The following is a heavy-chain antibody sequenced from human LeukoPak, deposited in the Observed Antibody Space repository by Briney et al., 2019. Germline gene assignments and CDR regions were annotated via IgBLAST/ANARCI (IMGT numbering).Heavy chain of an antibody. CDR2: IYTSGST. V-gene: IGHV4-4*07. Sequence: PSETLSLTCTVSGGSISSYYWSWIRQPAGKGLEWIGRIYTSGSTNYNPSLKSRVTMSVDTSKNQFSLKLSSVTAADTAVYYCERESARSGQTVPFDYWGQGTLVTVSS. CDR3: ERESARSGQTVPFDY. D-gene: IGHD2-15*01. CDR1: GGSISSYY. J-gene: IGHJ4*02.